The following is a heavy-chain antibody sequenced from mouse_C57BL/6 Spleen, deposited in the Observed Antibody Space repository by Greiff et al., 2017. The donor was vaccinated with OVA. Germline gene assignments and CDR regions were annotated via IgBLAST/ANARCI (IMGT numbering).Heavy chain of an antibody. CDR3: DRHEGDYDGGAWFAY. CDR1: GYTFTEYS. CDR2: FYPGSGSI. V-gene: IGHV1-62-2*01. J-gene: IGHJ3*01. Sequence: QVQLQQSGAELVKPGASVKLSCKASGYTFTEYSIHWVKQRTGQGLEWIGWFYPGSGSIKYNEKFKDKATVTADKSSSTVYMELRRLTSEDSAVYFCDRHEGDYDGGAWFAYWGQGTLVTVSA. D-gene: IGHD2-4*01.